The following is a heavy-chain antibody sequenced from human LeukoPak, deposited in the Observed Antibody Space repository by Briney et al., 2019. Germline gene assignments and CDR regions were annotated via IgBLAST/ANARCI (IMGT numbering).Heavy chain of an antibody. CDR1: GYDFTKYA. Sequence: AASVKVSCKASGYDFTKYAVQWVRQAPGQRLEWMGWIDAGNGRTKYSQDFQGRVTITRDTSARIAYMELSSLTSDDTAVYYCARGLSPHFFFGSGAYYYFDFWGQGSLVSVSS. D-gene: IGHD3-10*01. V-gene: IGHV1-3*01. CDR2: IDAGNGRT. CDR3: ARGLSPHFFFGSGAYYYFDF. J-gene: IGHJ4*02.